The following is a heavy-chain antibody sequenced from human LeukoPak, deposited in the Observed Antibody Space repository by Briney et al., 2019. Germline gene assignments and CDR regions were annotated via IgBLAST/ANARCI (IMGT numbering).Heavy chain of an antibody. CDR2: MYYDGISK. V-gene: IGHV3-33*08. Sequence: GGSLRLSCAASRFTFSSYGMHWVRQAPGKGLEWVAVMYYDGISKYYADSVKGRFTISRDNSKNTLYLQMNSLRLEDTAVYYCARDYYCSGGSCLYFDYWGQGTLVTVSS. CDR3: ARDYYCSGGSCLYFDY. J-gene: IGHJ4*02. D-gene: IGHD2-15*01. CDR1: RFTFSSYG.